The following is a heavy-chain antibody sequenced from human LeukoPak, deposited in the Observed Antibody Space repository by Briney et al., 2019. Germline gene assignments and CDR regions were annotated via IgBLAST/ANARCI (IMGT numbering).Heavy chain of an antibody. CDR1: GFTFSSYS. Sequence: GGSLRLSCAASGFTFSSYSMNWVRQAPGKGLEWVSSISSSSRYIYYADSVKGRFTISRDNAKNSLYLQMNSLRAEDTAVYYCARDASSMTKSCYFGMDVWGQGTTVTVSS. CDR3: ARDASSMTKSCYFGMDV. J-gene: IGHJ6*02. V-gene: IGHV3-21*01. D-gene: IGHD4-11*01. CDR2: ISSSSRYI.